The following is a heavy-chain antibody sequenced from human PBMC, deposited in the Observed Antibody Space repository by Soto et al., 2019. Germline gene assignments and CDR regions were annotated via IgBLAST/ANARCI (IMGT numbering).Heavy chain of an antibody. CDR1: GFTFSSYW. CDR2: IKQDGSEK. D-gene: IGHD3-16*02. Sequence: GGSLRLSCAASGFTFSSYWMSWVRQAPGKGLEWVANIKQDGSEKYYVDSVKGRFTISRDNAKNSLYLQMNSLRAEDTAVYYCARDPTYYDYIWGSYRYLYYMDVWGKGTTVTVSS. CDR3: ARDPTYYDYIWGSYRYLYYMDV. J-gene: IGHJ6*03. V-gene: IGHV3-7*01.